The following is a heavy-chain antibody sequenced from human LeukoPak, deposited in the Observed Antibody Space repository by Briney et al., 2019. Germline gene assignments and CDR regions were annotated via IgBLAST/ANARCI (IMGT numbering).Heavy chain of an antibody. CDR2: INSDGSST. D-gene: IGHD1-7*01. Sequence: PGGSLRLSCAASGITFSSYWMHWVRQVPGKGLVWVSRINSDGSSTSYADSLTGRFTISRDNAKNTLYLQMNSLRAEDTAVYYCARTLNYAFDIWGQGTMVTVSS. CDR1: GITFSSYW. V-gene: IGHV3-74*01. J-gene: IGHJ3*02. CDR3: ARTLNYAFDI.